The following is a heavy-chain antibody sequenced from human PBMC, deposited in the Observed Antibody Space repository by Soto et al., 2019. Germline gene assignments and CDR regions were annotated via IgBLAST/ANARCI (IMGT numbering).Heavy chain of an antibody. CDR1: GGSVSSGSYY. V-gene: IGHV4-61*01. CDR2: IYYSGST. CDR3: AKGRDDAFDI. J-gene: IGHJ3*02. Sequence: QVQLQESGPGLVKPSETLSLTCTVSGGSVSSGSYYWSWIRQPPGKGLEWIGYIYYSGSTNYNPPLKSRVPISVNTSKTQFSLNLSSVTAADTAVYYCAKGRDDAFDIWGQGTMVTVSS.